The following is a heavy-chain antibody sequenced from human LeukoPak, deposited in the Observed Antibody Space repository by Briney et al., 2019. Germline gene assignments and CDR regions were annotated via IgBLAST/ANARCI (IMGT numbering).Heavy chain of an antibody. J-gene: IGHJ4*02. D-gene: IGHD6-19*01. CDR1: GFTFSDYY. Sequence: GGSLRLSCAASGFTFSDYYMSWLRQAPGKGLEWVSYISSSSSYTNYADSVEGRFTITRDNAKNSLYLQMNSLRAEDTAVYYCARVKGPKRSAGDYWGQGTLVTVSS. V-gene: IGHV3-11*06. CDR2: ISSSSSYT. CDR3: ARVKGPKRSAGDY.